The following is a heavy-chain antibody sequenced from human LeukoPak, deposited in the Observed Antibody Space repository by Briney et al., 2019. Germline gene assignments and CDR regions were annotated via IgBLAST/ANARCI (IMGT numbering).Heavy chain of an antibody. J-gene: IGHJ4*02. Sequence: SETLSLTCTVSGGSISSYYWSWIRQPPGKGLEWIGYMYYSGSTNYNPSLKSRVTISVDTSKNQFSLKLSSVTAADTAVYYCAGSIVATFYFDYWGQGTLVTVSS. CDR2: MYYSGST. CDR1: GGSISSYY. V-gene: IGHV4-59*01. CDR3: AGSIVATFYFDY. D-gene: IGHD5-12*01.